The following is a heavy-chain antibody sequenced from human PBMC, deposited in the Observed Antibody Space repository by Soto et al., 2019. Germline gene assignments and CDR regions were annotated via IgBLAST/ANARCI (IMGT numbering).Heavy chain of an antibody. CDR2: ISWNSGSI. V-gene: IGHV3-9*01. CDR1: GFTFDDYA. Sequence: PVGSLRLSCAASGFTFDDYAMHWVRQAPGKGLEWVSGISWNSGSIGYADSVKGRFTISRDNAKNSLYLQMNSLRAEDTALYYCAKDRGIAVAAHSQGFDYWGQGTLVTVSS. D-gene: IGHD6-19*01. CDR3: AKDRGIAVAAHSQGFDY. J-gene: IGHJ4*02.